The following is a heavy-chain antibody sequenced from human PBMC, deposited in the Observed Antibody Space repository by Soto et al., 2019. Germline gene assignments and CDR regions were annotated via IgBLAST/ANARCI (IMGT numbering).Heavy chain of an antibody. V-gene: IGHV1-18*01. D-gene: IGHD3-9*01. CDR2: ISTYNGNT. J-gene: IGHJ4*02. CDR3: ARVPNSGSLTGYFDH. Sequence: QIQLVQSGAEVKKPGASVKVSCKASGYTFTNYGLSWVRRAPGQGLEWMGWISTYNGNTNYAQVLQGRVTMTTDTSTDTAYMERRTLRSGDTAVYYCARVPNSGSLTGYFDHWGQGTLVAVSS. CDR1: GYTFTNYG.